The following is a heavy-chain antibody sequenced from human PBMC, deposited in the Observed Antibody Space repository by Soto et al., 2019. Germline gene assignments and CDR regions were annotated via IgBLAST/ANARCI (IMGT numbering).Heavy chain of an antibody. CDR1: GGSISSGGYY. CDR3: ARDPYYDFWSGYYSSEGAFGI. Sequence: PSETLSLTCTVSGGSISSGGYYWSWIRQHPGKGLEWIGYIYYSGSTYYNPSLKSRVTISVDTSKNQFSLKLSSVTAADTAVYYCARDPYYDFWSGYYSSEGAFGIWGQGTMVTVSS. J-gene: IGHJ3*02. CDR2: IYYSGST. D-gene: IGHD3-3*01. V-gene: IGHV4-31*03.